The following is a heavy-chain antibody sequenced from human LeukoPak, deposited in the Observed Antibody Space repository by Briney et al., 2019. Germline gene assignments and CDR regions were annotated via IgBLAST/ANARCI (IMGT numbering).Heavy chain of an antibody. CDR1: GGSISSYY. J-gene: IGHJ4*02. CDR2: THYSGST. V-gene: IGHV4-59*01. D-gene: IGHD1-26*01. CDR3: ARVGSSVRYYFDY. Sequence: SETLSLTCTVSGGSISSYYWSWIRQPPGKGLEWIGYTHYSGSTNYNPSLKSRVTISVDTPKNQFSLKVSSVTAADTAVYYCARVGSSVRYYFDYWGQGTLVTVSS.